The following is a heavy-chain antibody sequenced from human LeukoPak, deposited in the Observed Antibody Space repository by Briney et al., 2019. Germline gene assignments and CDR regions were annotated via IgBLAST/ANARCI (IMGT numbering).Heavy chain of an antibody. J-gene: IGHJ4*02. Sequence: GGSLRLSCAASGFTFSSYSMNWVRQAPGKGLVWVSRINSDGNIIHYADSVKGRFTISRDNAKNRLYLQMNSVRDEDTAVYYCVRDFAWIDDYWGQGTLVTVPS. CDR3: VRDFAWIDDY. D-gene: IGHD1-1*01. CDR2: INSDGNII. V-gene: IGHV3-74*01. CDR1: GFTFSSYS.